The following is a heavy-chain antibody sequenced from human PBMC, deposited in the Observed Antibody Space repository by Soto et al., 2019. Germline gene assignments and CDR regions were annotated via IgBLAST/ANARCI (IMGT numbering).Heavy chain of an antibody. V-gene: IGHV5-10-1*01. CDR1: EYSLTGCW. J-gene: IGHJ6*02. D-gene: IGHD3-3*01. CDR2: IDPSDSYT. CDR3: ATRYYDFWSGYYGDYGMDV. Sequence: XESLKIPGKGSEYSLTGCWISWVRHMPGKGLEWMGRIDPSDSYTNYSPSFQGHVTISADKSISTAYLQWSSLKASDTAMYYCATRYYDFWSGYYGDYGMDVWGQGTTVTVSS.